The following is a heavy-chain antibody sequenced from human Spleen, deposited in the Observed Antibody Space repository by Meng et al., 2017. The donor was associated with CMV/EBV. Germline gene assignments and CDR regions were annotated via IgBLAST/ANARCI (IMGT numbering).Heavy chain of an antibody. Sequence: ASVKVSCKASGYTLTDHYFHWVRQAPGQGLEWMGWIHPQSGVTNYAQKFQARVTLTRDTSINTGYMELSRLTSDDTAVYYCARDKNWGPDYWGQGTLVTVSS. D-gene: IGHD7-27*01. CDR2: IHPQSGVT. CDR3: ARDKNWGPDY. V-gene: IGHV1-2*02. J-gene: IGHJ4*02. CDR1: GYTLTDHY.